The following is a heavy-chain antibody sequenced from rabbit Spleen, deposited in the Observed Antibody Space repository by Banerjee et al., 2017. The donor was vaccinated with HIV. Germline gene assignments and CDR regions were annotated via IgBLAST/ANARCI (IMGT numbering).Heavy chain of an antibody. J-gene: IGHJ4*01. Sequence: QEQLVESGGGLVQPGGSLKLSCKASGFDFSVYGLSWVRQAPGKGLESIACIYADSSGSTWYASWAKGRFTISKASSTTATLQMTSLTAADTATYFCASDYISGWGVGGFNLWGPGTLVTVS. CDR2: IYADSSGST. V-gene: IGHV1S45*01. CDR1: GFDFSVYG. D-gene: IGHD4-1*01. CDR3: ASDYISGWGVGGFNL.